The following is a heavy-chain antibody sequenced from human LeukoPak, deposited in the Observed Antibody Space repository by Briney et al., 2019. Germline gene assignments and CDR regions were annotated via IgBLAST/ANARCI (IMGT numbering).Heavy chain of an antibody. CDR1: GYTFTSYD. Sequence: ASVKVSCKASGYTFTSYDINWVRQAPGQGLEWMGWMNPNSGNTGYAQKFQGRVTIPRNTSISTAYMELSSLRSEDTAVYYCARSVARGQFDPWGQGTLVTVSS. CDR3: ARSVARGQFDP. V-gene: IGHV1-8*03. CDR2: MNPNSGNT. J-gene: IGHJ5*02. D-gene: IGHD2-21*01.